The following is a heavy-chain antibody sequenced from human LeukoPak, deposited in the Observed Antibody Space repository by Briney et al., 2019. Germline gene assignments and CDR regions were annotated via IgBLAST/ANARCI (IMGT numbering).Heavy chain of an antibody. CDR2: ISYDGSDK. D-gene: IGHD2-8*01. Sequence: GGSLRLSCAASGFTFSSYGMHWVRQAPGKGLEWVAVISYDGSDKYFADSVKGRFTISRDNSKNTLYLQINSLRAEDTAVYYCASALYPFSYSGLDVWGQGTTVTVSS. CDR1: GFTFSSYG. J-gene: IGHJ6*02. V-gene: IGHV3-30*03. CDR3: ASALYPFSYSGLDV.